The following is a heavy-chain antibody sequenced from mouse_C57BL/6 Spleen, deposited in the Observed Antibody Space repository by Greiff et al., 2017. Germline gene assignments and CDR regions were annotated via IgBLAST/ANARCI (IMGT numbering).Heavy chain of an antibody. Sequence: EVKLVESGGGLVKPGGSLKLSCAASGFTFSDYGMHWVRQAPEKGLEWVAYISSGSSTIYYADTVKGRFTISRDNAKNTLFLQMTSLRSEDTAMYYCARWDYGSLFDVWGTGTTVTVSS. D-gene: IGHD1-1*01. V-gene: IGHV5-17*01. CDR2: ISSGSSTI. J-gene: IGHJ1*03. CDR3: ARWDYGSLFDV. CDR1: GFTFSDYG.